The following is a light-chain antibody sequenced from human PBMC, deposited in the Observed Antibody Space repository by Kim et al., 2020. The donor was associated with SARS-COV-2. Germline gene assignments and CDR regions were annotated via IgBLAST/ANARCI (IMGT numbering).Light chain of an antibody. CDR1: QSISIF. V-gene: IGKV1-39*01. Sequence: SASVGDRVTITCRASQSISIFLNWYQQKPGKAPKLLIYAASSLQSGVPSRFSGGGSGTDFTLTINSLQPEDFATYYCQHGYSTPLTFGGGTKVEI. J-gene: IGKJ4*01. CDR3: QHGYSTPLT. CDR2: AAS.